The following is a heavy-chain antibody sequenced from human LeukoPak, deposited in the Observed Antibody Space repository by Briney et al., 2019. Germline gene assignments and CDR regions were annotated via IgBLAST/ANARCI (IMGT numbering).Heavy chain of an antibody. Sequence: GGSLRLSCAASGFTFSSYAMSWVRQAPGKGLEWVSSISSSSSYIYYADSVKGRFTISRDNAKNSLYLQMNSLRAEDTAVYYCARDEPSSGWSLDYWGQGTLVTVSS. V-gene: IGHV3-21*01. J-gene: IGHJ4*02. CDR2: ISSSSSYI. CDR3: ARDEPSSGWSLDY. D-gene: IGHD6-19*01. CDR1: GFTFSSYA.